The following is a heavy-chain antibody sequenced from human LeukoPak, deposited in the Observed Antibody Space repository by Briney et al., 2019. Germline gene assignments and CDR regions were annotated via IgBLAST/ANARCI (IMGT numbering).Heavy chain of an antibody. D-gene: IGHD5-18*01. J-gene: IGHJ4*02. CDR2: ITGSGGNT. V-gene: IGHV3-23*01. CDR3: ARAIRGYSYVLDY. CDR1: GFIFSSYS. Sequence: PGGSLRLSCAASGFIFSSYSMSWVRQAPGKGLEWVSVITGSGGNTYYADSVKGRFTISKDNSKNTVYLQMSSLRVEDTAVYYCARAIRGYSYVLDYWGQGTLVTVSS.